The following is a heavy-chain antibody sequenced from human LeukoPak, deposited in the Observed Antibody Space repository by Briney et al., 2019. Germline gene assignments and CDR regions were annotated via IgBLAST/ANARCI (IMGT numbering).Heavy chain of an antibody. J-gene: IGHJ6*03. CDR3: ARDFFRGYYSYLDV. D-gene: IGHD2/OR15-2a*01. V-gene: IGHV4-61*02. Sequence: PSQTLTLTCTVSGVYVSTGSYYWAWLRQPAGKGLEWIGRAQRSAASNYNPSLKDRVIISMDLPNNQFSLRLTSVTAADTAKYYCARDFFRGYYSYLDVWGKGTMVIVSS. CDR1: GVYVSTGSYY. CDR2: AQRSAAS.